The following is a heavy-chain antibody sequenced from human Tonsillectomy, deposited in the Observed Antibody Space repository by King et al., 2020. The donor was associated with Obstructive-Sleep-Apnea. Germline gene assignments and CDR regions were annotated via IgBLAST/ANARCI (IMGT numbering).Heavy chain of an antibody. CDR2: ISYDGIIK. V-gene: IGHV3-30*04. J-gene: IGHJ6*02. Sequence: VQLVESGGGVVQPGRSLRLSCAASGFTFSSYAMHWVRQAPGKGLEWVAVISYDGIIKYYAEFVKGRFTISRDNTKNTLFLQMNSLRVEDTAVYYCAREREEIFDSSRYYFGLDVWGQGTTVTVSS. D-gene: IGHD3-3*01. CDR3: AREREEIFDSSRYYFGLDV. CDR1: GFTFSSYA.